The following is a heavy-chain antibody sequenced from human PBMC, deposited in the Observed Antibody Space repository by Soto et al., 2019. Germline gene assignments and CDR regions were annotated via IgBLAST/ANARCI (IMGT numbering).Heavy chain of an antibody. D-gene: IGHD1-7*01. J-gene: IGHJ1*01. CDR1: GFTFSVYA. V-gene: IGHV3-23*01. CDR3: AKYSELPYEAYLQQ. CDR2: ISSNGGRT. Sequence: GGSLRLSCAASGFTFSVYAMGWVRQAPGKGLEWVSAISSNGGRTFYADSLRGRFTISRDNSKSALYLQMNNLRAEDTAIYYCAKYSELPYEAYLQQWGQGTLVTVSS.